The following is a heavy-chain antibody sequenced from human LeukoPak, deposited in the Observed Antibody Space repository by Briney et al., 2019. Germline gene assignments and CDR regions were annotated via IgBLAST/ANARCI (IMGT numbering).Heavy chain of an antibody. V-gene: IGHV4-4*07. CDR2: IYVSGST. CDR1: GGSISSYY. Sequence: PSETLSLTCTVSGGSISSYYWSWIRQPAGKGLEWIGRIYVSGSTNYNPSLKSRVTMSVDTSKNQLSLKLNSVTAADTAVYYCARHHTVGVTSSPFDYWGQGTLVTVSS. D-gene: IGHD2-21*02. CDR3: ARHHTVGVTSSPFDY. J-gene: IGHJ4*02.